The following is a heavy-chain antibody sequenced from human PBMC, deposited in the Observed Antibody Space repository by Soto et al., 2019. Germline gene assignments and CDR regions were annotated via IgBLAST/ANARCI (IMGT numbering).Heavy chain of an antibody. V-gene: IGHV3-15*07. CDR2: IKSKTAGGTT. CDR3: PSGSITGTRSRSIALAY. Sequence: EVQLVESGGGLVKPGGSLRLSCAASGFTFSNAWMNWVRQAPGNGLEWVGRIKSKTAGGTTDYAAPVKGRFTISRDASKNRLYLQMSSLTTVDTAVYYCPSGSITGTRSRSIALAYWVQGTLVTVSS. J-gene: IGHJ4*02. CDR1: GFTFSNAW. D-gene: IGHD1-20*01.